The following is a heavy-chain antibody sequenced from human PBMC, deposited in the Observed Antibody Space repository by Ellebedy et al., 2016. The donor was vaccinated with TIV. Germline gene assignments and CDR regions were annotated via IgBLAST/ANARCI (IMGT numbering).Heavy chain of an antibody. CDR2: IWYDGSNI. Sequence: GESLKISXAASGLSFDTHGMHWVRQAPGKGLEWVAAIWYDGSNIHYGDSVKGRFTISRDNSKNTLYLQMNSLRADDTAVYYCARDGGWRGRPPARYYFDYWGQGTLVTVSS. CDR1: GLSFDTHG. CDR3: ARDGGWRGRPPARYYFDY. D-gene: IGHD1-26*01. J-gene: IGHJ4*02. V-gene: IGHV3-33*01.